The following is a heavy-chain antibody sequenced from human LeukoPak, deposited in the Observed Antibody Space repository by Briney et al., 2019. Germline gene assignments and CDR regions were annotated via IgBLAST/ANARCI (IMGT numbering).Heavy chain of an antibody. J-gene: IGHJ4*02. V-gene: IGHV1-8*03. Sequence: ASVKVSCKASGYTFTGYYMHWVRQAPGQGLEWMGWMNPNSGNTGYAQKFQGRVTITRNTSISTAYMELSSLRSEDTAVYYCARGTGTNDYWGQGTLVTVSS. D-gene: IGHD1-1*01. CDR2: MNPNSGNT. CDR3: ARGTGTNDY. CDR1: GYTFTGYY.